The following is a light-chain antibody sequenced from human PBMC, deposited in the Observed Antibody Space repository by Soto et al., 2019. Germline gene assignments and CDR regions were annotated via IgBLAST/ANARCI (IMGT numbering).Light chain of an antibody. CDR1: QSVSSY. J-gene: IGKJ5*01. V-gene: IGKV3-11*01. CDR2: DAS. CDR3: QQRSNWPIT. Sequence: DIVLTQSPGSLSLSSGDTSTLSCRASQSVSSYLAWYQQKPGQAPRLLIYDASNRATGIPARFSGSGSGTDFTLTISSLEPEDFAVYYCQQRSNWPITVGQGTRLEIK.